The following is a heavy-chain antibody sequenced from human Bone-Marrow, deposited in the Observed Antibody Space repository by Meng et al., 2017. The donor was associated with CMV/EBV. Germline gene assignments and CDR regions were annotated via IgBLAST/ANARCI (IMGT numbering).Heavy chain of an antibody. J-gene: IGHJ4*02. CDR2: IDYSGST. CDR3: ARRPFITGTSSRFDY. CDR1: GGSISSRTYY. D-gene: IGHD1-7*01. Sequence: GSLRLSCTVPGGSISSRTYYWGWIRQPPGKGLEWIGSIDYSGSTYYNPSLKSRVTISVDTSKNQFSLKLSSVTAADTAVDHCARRPFITGTSSRFDYWGQGTLVTVSS. V-gene: IGHV4-39*01.